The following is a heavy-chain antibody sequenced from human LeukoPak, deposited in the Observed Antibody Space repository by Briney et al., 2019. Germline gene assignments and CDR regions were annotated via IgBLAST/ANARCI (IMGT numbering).Heavy chain of an antibody. J-gene: IGHJ4*02. V-gene: IGHV4-34*01. D-gene: IGHD5-12*01. CDR3: ARPYSGYDYAFDY. Sequence: PSETLSLTCTVSGGSISGYYWSWIRQPPGKGLEWIGEINHSGSTNYNPSLKSRVTISVDTSKNQFSLKLSSVTAADTAVYYCARPYSGYDYAFDYWGQRTLVTVSS. CDR1: GGSISGYY. CDR2: INHSGST.